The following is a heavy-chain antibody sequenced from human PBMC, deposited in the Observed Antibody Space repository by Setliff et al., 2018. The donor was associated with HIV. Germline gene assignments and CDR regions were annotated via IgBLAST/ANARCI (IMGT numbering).Heavy chain of an antibody. CDR1: GFSFSTYN. D-gene: IGHD3-10*01. V-gene: IGHV3-21*01. J-gene: IGHJ6*02. Sequence: PGGSLRLSCAASGFSFSTYNMNWVRQAPGKGLEWVSSITSSSNYIYYADSVKGRFTISRDNTKNTVYLQMDSLRAEDTAVYYCARAAYYNGLDVWGQGSTVTVSS. CDR2: ITSSSNYI. CDR3: ARAAYYNGLDV.